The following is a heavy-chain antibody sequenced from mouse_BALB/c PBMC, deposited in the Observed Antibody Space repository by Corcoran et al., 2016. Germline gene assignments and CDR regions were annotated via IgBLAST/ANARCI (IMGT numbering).Heavy chain of an antibody. V-gene: IGHV9-3-1*01. CDR2: INTYTGEP. J-gene: IGHJ1*01. CDR1: GYTFTNYG. CDR3: ARRTYGNYGYFDV. Sequence: QIQLVQSGPELKKPGETVKISCKASGYTFTNYGMNWVKQAPGKGLKWMGWINTYTGEPTYADDFKGRFAFSLETSASTAYLQINNLKNEDTATYFCARRTYGNYGYFDVWGAGTTVTVSS. D-gene: IGHD2-10*02.